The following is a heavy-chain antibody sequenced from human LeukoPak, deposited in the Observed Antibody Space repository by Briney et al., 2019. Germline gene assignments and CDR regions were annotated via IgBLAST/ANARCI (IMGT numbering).Heavy chain of an antibody. CDR1: GYTFTSYY. V-gene: IGHV1-46*01. J-gene: IGHJ4*02. CDR3: ARNLYCSGGSCYIGEIDY. Sequence: GASVKVSCKASGYTFTSYYMHWVRQAPGQGLEWMGIINPIGGSTSYAQKFQGRVTMTRDTSTSTVYMELSSLRSEDTAVYYCARNLYCSGGSCYIGEIDYWGQGTLVTVSS. CDR2: INPIGGST. D-gene: IGHD2-15*01.